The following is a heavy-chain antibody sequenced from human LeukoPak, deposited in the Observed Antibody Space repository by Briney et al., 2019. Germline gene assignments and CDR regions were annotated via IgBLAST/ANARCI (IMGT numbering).Heavy chain of an antibody. D-gene: IGHD1-26*01. Sequence: GGSLRLSCAASVFTFSSYGMSWVRQAPWKGREWVANINKDGGEKYYVDSVKGRFTISRDNAKNSLYLQMNSLRADDTAVYYCVKDSPPRYSGSPPAYWGQGTLVTVSS. V-gene: IGHV3-7*03. CDR2: INKDGGEK. J-gene: IGHJ4*02. CDR1: VFTFSSYG. CDR3: VKDSPPRYSGSPPAY.